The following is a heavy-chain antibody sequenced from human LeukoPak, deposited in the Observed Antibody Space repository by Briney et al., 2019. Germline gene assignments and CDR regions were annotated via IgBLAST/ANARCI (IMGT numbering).Heavy chain of an antibody. Sequence: GGSLRLSCAASGFTFSSYSMNWVRQAPGKGLEWVSSISSSSSYIYYADSVKGRFTISRDNAKNSLYLQMNSLRAEDTAVYYFARVLNNYGDGYWGQGTLVTVAS. D-gene: IGHD4-17*01. J-gene: IGHJ4*02. V-gene: IGHV3-21*01. CDR3: ARVLNNYGDGY. CDR1: GFTFSSYS. CDR2: ISSSSSYI.